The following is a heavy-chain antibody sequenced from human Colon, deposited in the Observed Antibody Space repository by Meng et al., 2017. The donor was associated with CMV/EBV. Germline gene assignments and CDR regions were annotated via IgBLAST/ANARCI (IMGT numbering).Heavy chain of an antibody. Sequence: QVQVVEAGGGVVQPGGSMRLSCVTSGFIFSHYSMQWVRQSPGKGLEWEAHIRFDGSQQFYVQSVKGRFTVSRHDPKNTLYLQMNDLRPEDTGVYYCATDHLWGMPNWGRGTLVTVSS. J-gene: IGHJ4*02. CDR1: GFIFSHYS. CDR2: IRFDGSQQ. CDR3: ATDHLWGMPN. V-gene: IGHV3-30*02. D-gene: IGHD3-3*02.